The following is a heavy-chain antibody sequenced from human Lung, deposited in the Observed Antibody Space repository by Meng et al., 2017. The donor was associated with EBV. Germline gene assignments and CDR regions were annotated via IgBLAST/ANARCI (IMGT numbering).Heavy chain of an antibody. J-gene: IGHJ4*02. D-gene: IGHD4-23*01. Sequence: QVQLQESGPGLVKPSQTLSLTCTVSGGSIGSGGYYWSWIRQHPGKGLEWIGYIYYTGSTFYNPSLKSRVTISVDTSKNQFSLKLISATAADTAVYYCARGADEYGGNAFDFWGQGALVTVSS. V-gene: IGHV4-31*03. CDR3: ARGADEYGGNAFDF. CDR1: GGSIGSGGYY. CDR2: IYYTGST.